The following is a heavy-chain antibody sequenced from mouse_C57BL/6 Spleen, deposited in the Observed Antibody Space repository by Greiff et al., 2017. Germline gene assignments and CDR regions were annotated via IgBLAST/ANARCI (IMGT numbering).Heavy chain of an antibody. V-gene: IGHV5-17*01. Sequence: EVHLVESGGGLVKPGGSLKLSCAASGFTFSDYGMHWVRQAPEKGLEWVAYISSGSSTIYYADTVKGRFTISGDNARNTLFLQMTSLRSVVTAIYNCARSNYYAFFLDYWGHGTTLTVNS. J-gene: IGHJ2*01. CDR1: GFTFSDYG. CDR3: ARSNYYAFFLDY. CDR2: ISSGSSTI. D-gene: IGHD1-1*01.